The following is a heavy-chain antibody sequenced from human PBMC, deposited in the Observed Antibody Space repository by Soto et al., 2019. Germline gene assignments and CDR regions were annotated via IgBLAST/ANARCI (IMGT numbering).Heavy chain of an antibody. CDR3: ATGVDTAMVPNDAFDI. CDR1: GYTLTELS. D-gene: IGHD5-18*01. CDR2: FDPEDGET. J-gene: IGHJ3*02. Sequence: GASVKVSCKVSGYTLTELSMHWVRLAPGKGLEWMGGFDPEDGETIYAQKFQGRVTMTEDTSTDTAYMELSSLRSEDTAVYYCATGVDTAMVPNDAFDIWGQGTMVTVSS. V-gene: IGHV1-24*01.